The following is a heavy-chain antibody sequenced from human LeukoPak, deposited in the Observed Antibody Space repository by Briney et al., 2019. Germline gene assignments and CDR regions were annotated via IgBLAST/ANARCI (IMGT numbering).Heavy chain of an antibody. Sequence: SETLSLSCTVSGASISSYYWNWIRQSPGKGLEWVGYIYYSGSTNYNPSLKSRVTISVDTSKNQFSLKLSSVTAADTAVYYCARETYYYGSGIRYFDLWGRGTLVTVSS. D-gene: IGHD3-10*01. CDR3: ARETYYYGSGIRYFDL. J-gene: IGHJ2*01. CDR1: GASISSYY. CDR2: IYYSGST. V-gene: IGHV4-59*01.